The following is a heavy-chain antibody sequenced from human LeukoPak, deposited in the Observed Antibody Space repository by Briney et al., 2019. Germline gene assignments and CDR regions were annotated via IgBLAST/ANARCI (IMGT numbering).Heavy chain of an antibody. V-gene: IGHV4-39*07. J-gene: IGHJ6*04. Sequence: SETLSLTCTVSGGSISSSSYYWGWIRQPPGKGLEWIGSIYYSGSTYYNPSLKSRVTISVDTSKNQFSLKLSSVTAADTAVYYCARDLPMDVWGKGTTVTVSS. CDR3: ARDLPMDV. CDR1: GGSISSSSYY. CDR2: IYYSGST.